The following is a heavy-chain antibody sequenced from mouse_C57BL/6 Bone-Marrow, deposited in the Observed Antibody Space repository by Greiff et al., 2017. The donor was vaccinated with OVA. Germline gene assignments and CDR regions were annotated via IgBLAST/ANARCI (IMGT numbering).Heavy chain of an antibody. CDR2: IHPNSGST. CDR3: ARWGTVVADWYFDV. J-gene: IGHJ1*03. D-gene: IGHD1-1*01. V-gene: IGHV1-64*01. Sequence: QVHVKQPGAELVKPGASVKLSCKASGYTFTSYWMHWVKQRPGQGLEWIGMIHPNSGSTNYNEKFKSKATLTVDKSSSTAYMQLSSLTSEDSAVYYCARWGTVVADWYFDVWGTGTTVTVSS. CDR1: GYTFTSYW.